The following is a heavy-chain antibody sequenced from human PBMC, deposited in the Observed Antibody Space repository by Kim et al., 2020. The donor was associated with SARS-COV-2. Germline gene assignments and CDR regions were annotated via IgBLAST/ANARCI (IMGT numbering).Heavy chain of an antibody. D-gene: IGHD3-22*01. CDR1: GFTVTSNY. V-gene: IGHV3-66*01. J-gene: IGHJ4*02. CDR2: IYGGGST. Sequence: GGSLRLSCAASGFTVTSNYMSWVRQAPGKGLEWVSVIYGGGSTYYADSVKGRFTISRDNSKNTLYLQMNSLRAEDTAVYYCARWNYYDSSGYYPPYFDYWGQGTLVTVSS. CDR3: ARWNYYDSSGYYPPYFDY.